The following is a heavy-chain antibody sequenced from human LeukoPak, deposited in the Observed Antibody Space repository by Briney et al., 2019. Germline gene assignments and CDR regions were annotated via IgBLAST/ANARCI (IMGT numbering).Heavy chain of an antibody. V-gene: IGHV1-46*01. CDR3: ERDRNYGDSSDCFDI. D-gene: IGHD4-17*01. CDR1: GSTFITYY. CDR2: FNPRGGST. J-gene: IGHJ3*02. Sequence: GASVKVSCKASGSTFITYYIHWVRQAPGQGLEWMGVFNPRGGSTTYAQKFQGKVTMTRDTSTSTVYMELSSLRSDDTAVYHCERDRNYGDSSDCFDIWGQGTMVTVSS.